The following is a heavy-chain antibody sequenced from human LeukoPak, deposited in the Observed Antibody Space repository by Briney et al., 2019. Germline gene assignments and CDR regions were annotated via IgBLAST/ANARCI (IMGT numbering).Heavy chain of an antibody. CDR2: IYYSGST. CDR1: GGPISSGGYY. CDR3: ARGRGSYAFDY. Sequence: SETLSLTCTVSGGPISSGGYYWSWIRQHPGKGLEWIGYIYYSGSTYYNPSLKSRVTISVDTSKNQFSLKLSSVTAADTAVYYCARGRGSYAFDYWGQGTLVTVSS. V-gene: IGHV4-31*03. J-gene: IGHJ4*02. D-gene: IGHD1-26*01.